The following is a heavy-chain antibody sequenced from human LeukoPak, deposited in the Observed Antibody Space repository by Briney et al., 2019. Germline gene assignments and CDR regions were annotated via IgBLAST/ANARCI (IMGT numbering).Heavy chain of an antibody. CDR3: ARVGRGYYGSGRVGPYYYYYMDV. CDR2: ISSSGSTI. V-gene: IGHV3-11*01. Sequence: KTGGSLRLSCAASGFTFSDYYMSWIRQAPGKGLEWVSYISSSGSTIYHADSVKGRFTISRDNTKNSLYLQMNSLRAEDTAVYYCARVGRGYYGSGRVGPYYYYYMDVWGKGTTVTISS. J-gene: IGHJ6*03. D-gene: IGHD3-10*01. CDR1: GFTFSDYY.